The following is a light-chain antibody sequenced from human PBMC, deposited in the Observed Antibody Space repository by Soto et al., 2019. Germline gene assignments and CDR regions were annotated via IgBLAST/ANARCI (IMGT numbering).Light chain of an antibody. Sequence: QSVLTQPPSVSAAPGQKVTISCSGSSSNIGNNYVSWYQQLPGTAPKLLIYDNDKRPSEIPDRFSGSKSGTSATLGITGLETGDGADYYCGTWDSGLSAVVFGGGTKVTVL. CDR3: GTWDSGLSAVV. V-gene: IGLV1-51*01. CDR1: SSNIGNNY. J-gene: IGLJ2*01. CDR2: DND.